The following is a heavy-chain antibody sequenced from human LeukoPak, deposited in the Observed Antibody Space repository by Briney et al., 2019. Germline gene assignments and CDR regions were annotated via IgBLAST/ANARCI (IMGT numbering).Heavy chain of an antibody. CDR3: ARVGSSGWTKIYYYYYMDV. CDR2: TYYRSKWYN. D-gene: IGHD6-19*01. V-gene: IGHV6-1*01. J-gene: IGHJ6*03. CDR1: GDSVSSNSAA. Sequence: SQTLSLTCAISGDSVSSNSAAWNWIRQSPSGGLEWLGRTYYRSKWYNDCAVSVKSRITINPDTSKNQFSLQLNSVTPEDTAVYYCARVGSSGWTKIYYYYYMDVWGKGTTVTISS.